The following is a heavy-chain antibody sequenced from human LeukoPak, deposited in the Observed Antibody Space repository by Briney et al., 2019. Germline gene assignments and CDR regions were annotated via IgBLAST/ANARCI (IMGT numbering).Heavy chain of an antibody. Sequence: SETLSLTCTVTGGFISSYYWSWIRQPPGKGLEWIGYIYYSGSTNYNPSLKSRVTISEDTSKNHFSLKLSSVTAADTAVYYCARASWLPQSRNYYYMDVWAKGTTVTISS. CDR2: IYYSGST. D-gene: IGHD5-12*01. CDR3: ARASWLPQSRNYYYMDV. J-gene: IGHJ6*03. CDR1: GGFISSYY. V-gene: IGHV4-59*01.